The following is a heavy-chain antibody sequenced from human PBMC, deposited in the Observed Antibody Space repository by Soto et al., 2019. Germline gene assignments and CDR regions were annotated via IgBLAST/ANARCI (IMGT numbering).Heavy chain of an antibody. CDR1: GYTFTSYD. CDR2: ISTYNANT. Sequence: ASVKVSCKASGYTFTSYDISWVRQAPGQGLEWMGWISTYNANTNYAQKFQGRVTMTTDTSTSTAYMELRSLRSDDTAVYFCARLYNYSDYYWLDVWGPGTMVTVSS. D-gene: IGHD3-22*01. CDR3: ARLYNYSDYYWLDV. J-gene: IGHJ5*01. V-gene: IGHV1-18*04.